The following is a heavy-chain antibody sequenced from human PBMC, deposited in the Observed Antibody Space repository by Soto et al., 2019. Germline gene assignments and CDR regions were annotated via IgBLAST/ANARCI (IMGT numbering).Heavy chain of an antibody. J-gene: IGHJ6*02. CDR3: ARGGYSYGKYSYYYSGMDV. Sequence: GYALEFTCKSAAVQWMRQARGQRLERKGWIVVGSGNTNYAQRFQERVTITRDMSTSTAYMELNSLRAEDTAVYYCARGGYSYGKYSYYYSGMDVWGQGTTVTVSS. D-gene: IGHD5-18*01. V-gene: IGHV1-58*01. CDR1: EFTCKSAA. CDR2: IVVGSGNT.